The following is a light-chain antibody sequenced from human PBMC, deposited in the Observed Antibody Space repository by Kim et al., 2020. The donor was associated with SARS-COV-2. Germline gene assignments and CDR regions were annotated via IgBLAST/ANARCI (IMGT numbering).Light chain of an antibody. J-gene: IGKJ4*01. CDR2: AAS. CDR3: QQLNTYPLT. V-gene: IGKV1-9*01. Sequence: DIQLTQSPSFLSASVGDRVTITCRASQGISTYLAWYQQKPGKAPTLLIYAASTLQGGVPSRFSGSGSVTEFTLTITSLQPEDFATYYCQQLNTYPLTFGGGTKVDIK. CDR1: QGISTY.